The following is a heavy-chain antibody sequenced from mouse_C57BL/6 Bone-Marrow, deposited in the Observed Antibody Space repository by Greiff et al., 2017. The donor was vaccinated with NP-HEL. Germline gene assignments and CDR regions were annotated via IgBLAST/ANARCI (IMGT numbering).Heavy chain of an antibody. CDR3: ARTEYAMDY. CDR2: ISNGGGST. Sequence: EVQLVESGGGLVQPGGSLKLSCAASGFTFSDYYMYWVRQTPEKRLEWVAYISNGGGSTYYPDTVKGRFTISRDNAKNTLYLQMSRLKSEDTAMYYCARTEYAMDYWGQGTSVTVSS. D-gene: IGHD3-2*01. V-gene: IGHV5-12*01. J-gene: IGHJ4*01. CDR1: GFTFSDYY.